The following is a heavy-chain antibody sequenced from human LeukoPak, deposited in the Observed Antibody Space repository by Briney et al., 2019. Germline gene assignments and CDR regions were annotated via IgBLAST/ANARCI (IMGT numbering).Heavy chain of an antibody. J-gene: IGHJ4*02. CDR2: ISSSSSYI. CDR3: ARDLDYYDSSGLFDY. V-gene: IGHV3-21*01. D-gene: IGHD3-22*01. CDR1: GFTFSSYS. Sequence: GGSLRLSCAASGFTFSSYSMNWVRQAPGKGLEWVSSISSSSSYIYYADSVKGRFTISRDNAKNSLYLQMNSLRAEDTAVYYCARDLDYYDSSGLFDYWGQGTLVTVSS.